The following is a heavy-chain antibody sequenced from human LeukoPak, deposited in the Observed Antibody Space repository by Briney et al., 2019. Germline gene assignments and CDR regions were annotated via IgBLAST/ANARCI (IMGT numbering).Heavy chain of an antibody. CDR2: IYYSGST. D-gene: IGHD3-10*01. CDR1: GGSISSSSYY. V-gene: IGHV4-31*03. Sequence: SETLSLTCTVSGGSISSSSYYWGWIRQPPGKGLEWIGYIYYSGSTYYNPSLKSRVTISVDTSKNQFSLKLSSVTAADTAVYYCARDPPSASSGIGYWGQGTLVTVSS. J-gene: IGHJ4*02. CDR3: ARDPPSASSGIGY.